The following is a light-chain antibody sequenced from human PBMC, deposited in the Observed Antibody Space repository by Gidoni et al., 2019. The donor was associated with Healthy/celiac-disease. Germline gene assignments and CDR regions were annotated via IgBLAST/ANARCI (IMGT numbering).Light chain of an antibody. CDR2: GAS. CDR3: QQYNNWPPYT. Sequence: IVMTQSPATLSVSPGERATLSCRASQSVSSNLAWYQQKPGQAPRLLFYGASTRATGIPARFSGSGSGKEFTLTISSLQSEDFAVYYCQQYNNWPPYTFGQGTKLEIK. CDR1: QSVSSN. J-gene: IGKJ2*01. V-gene: IGKV3-15*01.